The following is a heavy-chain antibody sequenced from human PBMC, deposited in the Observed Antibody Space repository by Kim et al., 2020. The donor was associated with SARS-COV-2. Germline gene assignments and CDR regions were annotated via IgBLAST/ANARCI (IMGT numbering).Heavy chain of an antibody. CDR1: GYTFTSYT. V-gene: IGHV7-4-1*02. CDR3: ARNVVYQLLYGAVCYYGMDV. CDR2: INTNTGNP. D-gene: IGHD2-2*02. Sequence: ASVKVSCKASGYTFTSYTMNWVRQAPGQGLEWMGWINTNTGNPTYAQGFTGHFVFSLDTSVSTAYLQISSLKAEDTAVYYCARNVVYQLLYGAVCYYGMDVWGQGTTVTVSS. J-gene: IGHJ6*02.